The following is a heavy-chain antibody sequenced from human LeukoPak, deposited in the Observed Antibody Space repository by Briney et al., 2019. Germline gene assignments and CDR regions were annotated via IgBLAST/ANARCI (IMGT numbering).Heavy chain of an antibody. V-gene: IGHV6-1*01. CDR3: ARAGAYYYDSSGYYSFDY. CDR2: TYYRSKWYN. CDR1: GDSVSSNSAA. D-gene: IGHD3-22*01. Sequence: SQTLSLTCAISGDSVSSNSAAWNWIRQSPSGGLEWLGRTYYRSKWYNDYAVSVKSRITINPDTSKNQFSLQLNSVTPEDTAVYYCARAGAYYYDSSGYYSFDYWGQGTLVTVSS. J-gene: IGHJ4*02.